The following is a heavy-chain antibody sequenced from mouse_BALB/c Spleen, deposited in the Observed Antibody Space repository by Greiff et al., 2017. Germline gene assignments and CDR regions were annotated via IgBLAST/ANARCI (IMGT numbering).Heavy chain of an antibody. Sequence: QVQLQQSGAELMKPGASVKISCKATGYTFSSYWIEWVKQRPGHGLEWIGEILPGSGSTNYNEKFKGKATFTADTSSNTAYMQLSSLTSEDSAVYYCASATVVGDYAMDYWGQGTSVTVSA. CDR3: ASATVVGDYAMDY. CDR1: GYTFSSYW. CDR2: ILPGSGST. D-gene: IGHD1-1*01. V-gene: IGHV1-9*01. J-gene: IGHJ4*01.